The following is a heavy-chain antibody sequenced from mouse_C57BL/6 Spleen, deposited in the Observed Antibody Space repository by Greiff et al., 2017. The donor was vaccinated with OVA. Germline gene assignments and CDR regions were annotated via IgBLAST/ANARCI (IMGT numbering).Heavy chain of an antibody. Sequence: QVQLQQSGAELVKPGASVKLSCKASGYTFTTYPIEWMKQNHGKSLEWIGNFHPYNDDTKYNEKFKGKATLTVEKSSSTVYLELSRVTSEYSAVYYWAMRSWEAMDYWGQGPSVTVSS. CDR2: FHPYNDDT. V-gene: IGHV1-47*01. CDR3: AMRSWEAMDY. J-gene: IGHJ4*01. D-gene: IGHD4-1*01. CDR1: GYTFTTYP.